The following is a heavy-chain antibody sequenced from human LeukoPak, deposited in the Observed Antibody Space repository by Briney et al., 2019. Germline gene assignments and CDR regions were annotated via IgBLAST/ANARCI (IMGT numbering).Heavy chain of an antibody. CDR3: ARASGYDSSGYPLDY. Sequence: GGSLRLSRAASGFTFSSYWMHWVRQAPGKGLVWVSRINGDGSSTTYADSVEGRFTISRDNSKNTLYLQMNSLRADDTAVHYCARASGYDSSGYPLDYWGQGTLVTVSS. D-gene: IGHD3-22*01. J-gene: IGHJ4*02. CDR1: GFTFSSYW. CDR2: INGDGSST. V-gene: IGHV3-74*01.